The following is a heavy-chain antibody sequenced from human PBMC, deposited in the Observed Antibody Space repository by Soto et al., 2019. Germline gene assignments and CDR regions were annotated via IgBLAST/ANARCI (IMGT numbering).Heavy chain of an antibody. J-gene: IGHJ4*02. CDR1: GDSISGSPYF. D-gene: IGHD6-13*01. Sequence: QLQLQESGPGLVMPSETLSLTCTVSGDSISGSPYFWGWIRQPPGKRLEWIGSIFYDGYTLYTPSLRSRVNISVNTSKNQFSLKLTSVAVADTATYFCARLQAAVPHYWGQGTLVTVSS. V-gene: IGHV4-39*01. CDR2: IFYDGYT. CDR3: ARLQAAVPHY.